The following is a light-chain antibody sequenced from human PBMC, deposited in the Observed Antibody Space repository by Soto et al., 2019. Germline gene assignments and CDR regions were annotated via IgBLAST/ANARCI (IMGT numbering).Light chain of an antibody. CDR1: QSLLHSNGYNY. CDR2: LGS. Sequence: DLVMAQSPLSLPVTPGEPASISCRSSQSLLHSNGYNYLDWYLQKPGQSPQHLIYLGSNRASGVPDRFSGSGSGTDFTLKISRVEAEDVGVYYCMQALQTPKTFGQGTKVEIK. J-gene: IGKJ1*01. CDR3: MQALQTPKT. V-gene: IGKV2-28*01.